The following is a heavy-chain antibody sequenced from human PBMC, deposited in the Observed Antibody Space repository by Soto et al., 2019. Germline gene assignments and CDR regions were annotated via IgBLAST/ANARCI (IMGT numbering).Heavy chain of an antibody. V-gene: IGHV4-4*07. Sequence: SETLSLTCSVSGGTISGYSWTWIRQPAGKGLEWIGRIYSSGNTKYNPSLQSRVTMSLDTSNNQFSLRLTSVTAADTAVYYCARGQRFSDWFDPWGQGTLVTVS. CDR2: IYSSGNT. D-gene: IGHD3-3*01. CDR1: GGTISGYS. CDR3: ARGQRFSDWFDP. J-gene: IGHJ5*02.